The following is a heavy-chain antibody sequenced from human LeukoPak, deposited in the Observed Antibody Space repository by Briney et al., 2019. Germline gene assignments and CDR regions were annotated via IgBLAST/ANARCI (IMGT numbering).Heavy chain of an antibody. V-gene: IGHV3-30*18. CDR1: GFTFSSYG. Sequence: GGSLRLSCATSGFTFSSYGMHWVRQAPGKGLEWVAVISYDGSNKYYADSVKGRFTISRDNSKNTLYLQMNSLRAEDTAVYYCAKGRTLGSSPAYFDYWGQGTLVTVFS. J-gene: IGHJ4*02. CDR3: AKGRTLGSSPAYFDY. CDR2: ISYDGSNK. D-gene: IGHD1-14*01.